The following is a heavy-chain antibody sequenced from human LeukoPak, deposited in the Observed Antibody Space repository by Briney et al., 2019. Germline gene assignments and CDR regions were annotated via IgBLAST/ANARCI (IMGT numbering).Heavy chain of an antibody. J-gene: IGHJ3*02. CDR2: IYYSGST. V-gene: IGHV4-59*08. CDR1: GGSISGDH. CDR3: ARRNDFGI. Sequence: SETLSLTCTVSGGSISGDHWNWIRQPPGKGLEWIGYIYYSGSTNYNPSLKSRVTISIDTSKNQFSLKLTSATAADTAVYYCARRNDFGIWGQGTMVTASS.